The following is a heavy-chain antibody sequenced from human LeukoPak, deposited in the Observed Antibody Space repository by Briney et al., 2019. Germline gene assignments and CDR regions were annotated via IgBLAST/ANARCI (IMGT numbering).Heavy chain of an antibody. CDR1: GYTFTGHY. Sequence: ASVKVSCKASGYTFTGHYMHWVRQAPGQGLEWMGWINPNSGGTNYAQKFQGRVTMTRDTSISTAYMELSRLRSDDTAVYYCAIGSAHIVVVIATDYYMDVWGKGTTVTVSS. CDR3: AIGSAHIVVVIATDYYMDV. CDR2: INPNSGGT. J-gene: IGHJ6*03. V-gene: IGHV1-2*02. D-gene: IGHD2-21*01.